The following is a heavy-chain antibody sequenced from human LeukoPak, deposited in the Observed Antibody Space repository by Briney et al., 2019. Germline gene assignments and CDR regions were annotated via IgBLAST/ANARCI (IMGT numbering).Heavy chain of an antibody. CDR2: ISGSGGST. CDR3: AKVYPPAIVGARFDY. J-gene: IGHJ4*02. D-gene: IGHD1-26*01. Sequence: PGGSLRLSCAASGFTFSSYAMSWVPQAPGKGLEWVSAISGSGGSTYYADSVKGRFTSSRDNSKNTLYLQMNSLRAEDTAVYYCAKVYPPAIVGARFDYWGQGTLVTVSS. V-gene: IGHV3-23*01. CDR1: GFTFSSYA.